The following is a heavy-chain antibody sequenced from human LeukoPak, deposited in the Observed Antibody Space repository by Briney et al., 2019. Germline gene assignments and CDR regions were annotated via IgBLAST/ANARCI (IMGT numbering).Heavy chain of an antibody. CDR3: ARSGVYSGSYLDAFDI. D-gene: IGHD1-26*01. Sequence: VSVKVSCKASGYTFTSYDINWVRQATGQGLEWMGWMNPNSGNTGYAQKFQGRVTMTRNTSISTAYMELSSLRSEDTAVYYCARSGVYSGSYLDAFDIWGQGTMVTVSS. CDR1: GYTFTSYD. CDR2: MNPNSGNT. J-gene: IGHJ3*02. V-gene: IGHV1-8*01.